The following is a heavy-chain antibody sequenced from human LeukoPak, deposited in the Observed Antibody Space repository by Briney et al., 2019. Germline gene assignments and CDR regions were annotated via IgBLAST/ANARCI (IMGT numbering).Heavy chain of an antibody. V-gene: IGHV5-51*01. CDR3: GMSGDRVPRQDDVFDV. J-gene: IGHJ3*01. D-gene: IGHD1-26*01. CDR1: GYRFTSYC. Sequence: GESLKISCNVSGYRFTSYCTGWVRLMPGKGLEGMGSIYPRDSGTTYSPSFQGQVTISVDKSISTAYLQWSSLQASDTAMYYCGMSGDRVPRQDDVFDVWGQGTMVTVST. CDR2: IYPRDSGT.